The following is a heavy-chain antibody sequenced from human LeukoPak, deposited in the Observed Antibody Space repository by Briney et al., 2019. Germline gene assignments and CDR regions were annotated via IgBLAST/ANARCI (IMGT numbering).Heavy chain of an antibody. CDR1: GGTFSSYA. D-gene: IGHD3-9*01. J-gene: IGHJ4*02. V-gene: IGHV1-69*13. CDR3: ARDHVAAGYYDY. CDR2: IIPIFGTA. Sequence: SVKVSCKASGGTFSSYAISWVRQAPGQGLEWMGGIIPIFGTANYAQKFQGRVTITADESTSTAYMELSSLRSEDTAVYYCARDHVAAGYYDYWGQGTLVTVSS.